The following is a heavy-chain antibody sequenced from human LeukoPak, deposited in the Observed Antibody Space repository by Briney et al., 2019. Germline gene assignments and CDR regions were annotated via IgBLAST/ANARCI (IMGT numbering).Heavy chain of an antibody. D-gene: IGHD3-22*01. CDR3: ARDRGLSGYYSILDY. CDR2: ISSSGSTI. CDR1: GFTFSSYE. J-gene: IGHJ4*02. V-gene: IGHV3-48*03. Sequence: QPGGSLRLSCAASGFTFSSYEMNWVRQAPGKGLEWVSYISSSGSTIYYADSVKGRFTISRDNAKNSLYLQMNSLRAEDTAVYYCARDRGLSGYYSILDYWGQGTLVTVSS.